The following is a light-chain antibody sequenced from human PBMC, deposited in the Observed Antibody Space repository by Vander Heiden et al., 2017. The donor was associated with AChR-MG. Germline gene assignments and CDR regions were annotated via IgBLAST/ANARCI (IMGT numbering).Light chain of an antibody. Sequence: DIQMTQSPSSLSASVGDRVIITCQASQAISNYLNWYHQKPGKAPKLLIYDASNLETGVPSRFSGSGSGTDFTFTISRLQPEDIATYYCQQYDNLPLTFGGGTKVEIK. V-gene: IGKV1-33*01. CDR2: DAS. J-gene: IGKJ4*01. CDR1: QAISNY. CDR3: QQYDNLPLT.